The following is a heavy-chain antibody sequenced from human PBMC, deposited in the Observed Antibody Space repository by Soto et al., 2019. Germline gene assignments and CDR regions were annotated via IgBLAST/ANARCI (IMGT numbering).Heavy chain of an antibody. CDR1: GGTFRNYP. CDR3: SRGPLGFLNYFES. Sequence: QVQLVQSGTEVKKPGSSVKVSCKASGGTFRNYPINWVRQAPGQGLEWMGSIFPLTDIPDYAQNFQARLTISADKSTSTAYMELSSLTSDDTAIDFWSRGPLGFLNYFESWGQGTLVTVSS. V-gene: IGHV1-69*02. J-gene: IGHJ4*02. CDR2: IFPLTDIP.